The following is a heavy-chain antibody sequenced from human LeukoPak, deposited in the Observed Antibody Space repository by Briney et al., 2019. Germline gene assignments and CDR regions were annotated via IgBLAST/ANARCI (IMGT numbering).Heavy chain of an antibody. CDR2: IYHSGST. V-gene: IGHV4-4*02. D-gene: IGHD2-15*01. J-gene: IGHJ5*02. CDR3: AREKGYCSGGSCPGNWFDP. CDR1: GGSISSSNW. Sequence: SGTLSLTCAVSGGSISSSNWWSWVRPPPGKGLEWIGEIYHSGSTNYNPSLKSRVTISVDKSKNQFSLKLSSVTAADTAVYYCAREKGYCSGGSCPGNWFDPWGQGTLVTVSS.